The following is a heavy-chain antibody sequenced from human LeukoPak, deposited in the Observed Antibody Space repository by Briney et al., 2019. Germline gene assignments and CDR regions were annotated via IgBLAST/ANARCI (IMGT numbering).Heavy chain of an antibody. CDR2: ISSRSSTI. D-gene: IGHD3-10*01. Sequence: GGSLRLSCAASGFTFSSYNMNWVRQAPGKGLEWVSYISSRSSTIYYADSVKGRFTISRDNAKNSLYLQMNSLRAEDTAVYYCARDGYYYGSGSYYKVDFDYWGQGTLVTVSS. CDR3: ARDGYYYGSGSYYKVDFDY. J-gene: IGHJ4*02. V-gene: IGHV3-48*01. CDR1: GFTFSSYN.